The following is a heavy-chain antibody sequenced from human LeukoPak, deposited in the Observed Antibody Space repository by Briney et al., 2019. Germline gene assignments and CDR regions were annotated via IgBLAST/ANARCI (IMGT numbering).Heavy chain of an antibody. D-gene: IGHD3-16*02. CDR1: GDSVSSNSAA. CDR2: TYYRSKCYN. J-gene: IGHJ4*02. CDR3: ARDLNWANYDYVWGSYPTSGFDY. V-gene: IGHV6-1*01. Sequence: SQTLSLTCAISGDSVSSNSAAWNWIRQSPSRCLEWLGRTYYRSKCYNYYAVSVESRITINPDTSKNQFSLQLNSVTPEDTAVYYCARDLNWANYDYVWGSYPTSGFDYWGQGTLVTVSS.